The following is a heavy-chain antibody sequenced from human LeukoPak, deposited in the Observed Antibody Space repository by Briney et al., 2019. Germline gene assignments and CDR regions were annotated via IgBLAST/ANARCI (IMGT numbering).Heavy chain of an antibody. D-gene: IGHD4-11*01. CDR2: ISGSGGST. CDR1: GFTFSSYA. CDR3: AKATDYSNYYYYYYIDV. V-gene: IGHV3-23*01. Sequence: GGSLRLSCAASGFTFSSYAMSWVRQAPGKGLEWVSAISGSGGSTYYADSVKGRFTISRDNSKNTLYLQMNSLRAEDTAVYYCAKATDYSNYYYYYYIDVWGKGTTVTVSS. J-gene: IGHJ6*03.